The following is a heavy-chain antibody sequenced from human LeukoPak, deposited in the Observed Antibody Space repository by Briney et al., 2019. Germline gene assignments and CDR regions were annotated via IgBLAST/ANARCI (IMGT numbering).Heavy chain of an antibody. CDR2: IYYSGST. J-gene: IGHJ4*02. V-gene: IGHV4-30-4*08. Sequence: PSETLSLTCTVSGGSISSGDYYWSWIRQPPGKGLEWIGYIYYSGSTYYNPSLKSRVTISVDTSKNQFSLKLNSVTAADTAVYYCASNDFWSGYRFDYWGQGTLVTVSS. CDR1: GGSISSGDYY. CDR3: ASNDFWSGYRFDY. D-gene: IGHD3-3*01.